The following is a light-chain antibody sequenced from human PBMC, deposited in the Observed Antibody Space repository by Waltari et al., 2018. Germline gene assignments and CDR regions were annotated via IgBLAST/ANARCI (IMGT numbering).Light chain of an antibody. CDR2: AAS. CDR3: QQYYSYPWT. Sequence: AIRITQSPSSLSASTGDRVTITCRASQGISSYLAWYQQKPGKAPKLLIYAASTLQSGVPARFSGSGSWTDFTLTISCLQSEDFATYYCQQYYSYPWTFGQGTKVEIK. CDR1: QGISSY. V-gene: IGKV1-8*01. J-gene: IGKJ1*01.